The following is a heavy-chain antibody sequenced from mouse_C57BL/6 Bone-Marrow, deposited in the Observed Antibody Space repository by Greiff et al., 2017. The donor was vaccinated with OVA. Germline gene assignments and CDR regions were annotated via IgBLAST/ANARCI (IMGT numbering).Heavy chain of an antibody. V-gene: IGHV1-55*01. Sequence: VQLQQSGAELVKPGASVKMSCKASGYTFTSYWITWVKQRPGQGLEWFGDIYPGSGSTNYNEKFKSKATLTVDTSSSTAYMQLSSLTSEDSAVYYCARKRVRWLLAYWGQGTLVTVSA. CDR3: ARKRVRWLLAY. CDR2: IYPGSGST. J-gene: IGHJ3*01. CDR1: GYTFTSYW. D-gene: IGHD2-3*01.